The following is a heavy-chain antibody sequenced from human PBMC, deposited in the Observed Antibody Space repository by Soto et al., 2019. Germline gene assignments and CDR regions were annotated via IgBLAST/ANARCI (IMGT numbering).Heavy chain of an antibody. CDR3: ARDGGGGYYEGSGYVAV. Sequence: GGSLRLSCAASGIIVSTNYMSWVRQAPGKGLEWVSLIYSDGKTYYADSVKGRFTISRDNSKNTVSLQMHSVRAEDTAVYYCARDGGGGYYEGSGYVAVWGQGTLVTVSS. CDR1: GIIVSTNY. J-gene: IGHJ4*02. D-gene: IGHD3-22*01. CDR2: IYSDGKT. V-gene: IGHV3-53*01.